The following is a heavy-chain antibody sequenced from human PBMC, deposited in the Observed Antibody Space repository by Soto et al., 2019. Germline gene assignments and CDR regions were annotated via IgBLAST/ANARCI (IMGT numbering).Heavy chain of an antibody. Sequence: GESLKISCKGSGYSFTSYWIGWVRQMPGKGLEWMGNIDPVDSYANYSPSFQGHVTFSVDTSISTAFLHWSSLKASDSATYFCARIESIARNWFDPWGQGTLVTVSS. J-gene: IGHJ5*02. D-gene: IGHD6-13*01. CDR3: ARIESIARNWFDP. CDR2: IDPVDSYA. V-gene: IGHV5-10-1*01. CDR1: GYSFTSYW.